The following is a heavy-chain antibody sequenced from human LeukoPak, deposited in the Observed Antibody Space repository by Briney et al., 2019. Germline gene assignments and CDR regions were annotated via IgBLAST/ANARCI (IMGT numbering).Heavy chain of an antibody. Sequence: PSETLSLTCAVSGGSISSSYWSWIRQPPGKGLEWIGYIYYSGSTNYNPSLKSRVTISVDTSKNQFSLKLSSVTAADTAVYYCARVLPVAARVAFDIWGQGTMVTVSS. CDR3: ARVLPVAARVAFDI. J-gene: IGHJ3*02. CDR2: IYYSGST. V-gene: IGHV4-59*01. D-gene: IGHD2-15*01. CDR1: GGSISSSY.